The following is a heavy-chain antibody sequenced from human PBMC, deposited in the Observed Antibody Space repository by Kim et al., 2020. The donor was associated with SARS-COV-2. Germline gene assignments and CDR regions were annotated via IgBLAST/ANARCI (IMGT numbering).Heavy chain of an antibody. Sequence: SETLSLTCAISGGSISTNDWWSWVRQPPGKGLEWIGEIYENGATIYNPSLKARTTISMDKSKNQFSLKVISVTAADTALYYCARRNLIAYFDNWGQGTLV. CDR2: IYENGAT. J-gene: IGHJ4*02. CDR1: GGSISTNDW. D-gene: IGHD3-9*01. CDR3: ARRNLIAYFDN. V-gene: IGHV4-4*02.